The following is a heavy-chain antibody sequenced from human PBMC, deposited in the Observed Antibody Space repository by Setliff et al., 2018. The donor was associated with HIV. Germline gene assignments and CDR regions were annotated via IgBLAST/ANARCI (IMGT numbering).Heavy chain of an antibody. CDR1: GGSITGYW. CDR3: ARESPDGLDV. Sequence: PSETLSLTCSVSGGSITGYWWSWIRQPAGKGLEWIGRIYSAGWTIYNPSLKSRVTISRDTAKNEFSVKLTSVTAADTAVYYCARESPDGLDVWGQGTTVTVSS. J-gene: IGHJ6*02. CDR2: IYSAGWT. V-gene: IGHV4-4*07.